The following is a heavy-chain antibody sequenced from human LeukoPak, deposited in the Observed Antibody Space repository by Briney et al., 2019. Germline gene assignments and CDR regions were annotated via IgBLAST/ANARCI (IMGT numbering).Heavy chain of an antibody. Sequence: SETLSLTCTVSGGSISSYYWSWIRQPPGKGLEWIGYIYYSGSTNYNPSLKSRVTISVDTSKNQFSLKLSSVTAADTAVYYCARVNYDILTGYYLFDYWGQGTLVTVSS. CDR1: GGSISSYY. V-gene: IGHV4-59*01. J-gene: IGHJ4*02. CDR2: IYYSGST. CDR3: ARVNYDILTGYYLFDY. D-gene: IGHD3-9*01.